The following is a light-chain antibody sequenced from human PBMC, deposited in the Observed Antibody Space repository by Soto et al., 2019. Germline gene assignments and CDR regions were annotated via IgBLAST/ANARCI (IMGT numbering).Light chain of an antibody. CDR3: CSYAGNSAFV. V-gene: IGLV2-23*03. CDR2: EGS. CDR1: TSDFGNYNL. Sequence: QSALIQPASVSGTPGQSITISCIGTTSDFGNYNLVSWYQHYPGKAPKLIMYEGSRRPSGVSDRFSGSKSGGTASLTISGLQAEAEANYYCCSYAGNSAFVFGGGTKLTVL. J-gene: IGLJ3*02.